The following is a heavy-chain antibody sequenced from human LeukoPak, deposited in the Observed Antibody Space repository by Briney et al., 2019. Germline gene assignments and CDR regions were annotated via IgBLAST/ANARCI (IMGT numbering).Heavy chain of an antibody. D-gene: IGHD3-3*01. CDR1: GGSISSYY. Sequence: PSETLSLTCTVSGGSISSYYWSWIRQPPGKGLEWIGEINHGGSTNYNPSLKSRVTISLDTSKNQFSLKLSSVTAADTAVYYCARARGYYANYFDYWGQGTLVTVSS. V-gene: IGHV4-34*01. CDR3: ARARGYYANYFDY. J-gene: IGHJ4*02. CDR2: INHGGST.